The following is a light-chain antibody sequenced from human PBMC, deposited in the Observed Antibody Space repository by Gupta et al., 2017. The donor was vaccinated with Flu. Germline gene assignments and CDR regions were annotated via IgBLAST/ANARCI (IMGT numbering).Light chain of an antibody. J-gene: IGLJ3*02. CDR3: CYYAGSSTAPHWV. Sequence: QSALTQPRSVSGSPGQSVTISCTGTSSDVGGYNYVSWYQQHPGKAPNLMIYVVSKRPSGVTDRCSGSTSGNTASLTIAGPPAEEEADYYCCYYAGSSTAPHWVFGGGTKLTVL. CDR1: SSDVGGYNY. V-gene: IGLV2-11*01. CDR2: VVS.